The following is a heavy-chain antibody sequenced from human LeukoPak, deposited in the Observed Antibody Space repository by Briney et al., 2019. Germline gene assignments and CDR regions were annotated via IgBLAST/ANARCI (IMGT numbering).Heavy chain of an antibody. CDR2: ISPGGGTT. CDR3: AKGRRIMTTLDAFDI. J-gene: IGHJ3*02. CDR1: GFAFGSEA. V-gene: IGHV3-23*01. D-gene: IGHD3-16*01. Sequence: GGSLRLSCAVSGFAFGSEAMSWVRQSPARGLEWVASISPGGGTTYYADYVKGRFTISRDNSKNTLYLQMNSLRAEDTAVYYCAKGRRIMTTLDAFDIWGQGTMVTVSS.